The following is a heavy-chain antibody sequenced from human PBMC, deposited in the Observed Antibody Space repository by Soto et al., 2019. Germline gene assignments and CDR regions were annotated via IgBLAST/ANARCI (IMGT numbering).Heavy chain of an antibody. CDR3: IAARGYYYYYYGTDV. V-gene: IGHV5-51*01. J-gene: IGHJ6*02. D-gene: IGHD6-6*01. Sequence: GESLKISCKGSGYSFTSYWIGWVRQMPGKGLEWMGIIYPGDSDTRYSPSFQGQVTISADKSISTAYLQWSSLKASDTAMYYCIAARGYYYYYYGTDVWGQGTTVTVSS. CDR2: IYPGDSDT. CDR1: GYSFTSYW.